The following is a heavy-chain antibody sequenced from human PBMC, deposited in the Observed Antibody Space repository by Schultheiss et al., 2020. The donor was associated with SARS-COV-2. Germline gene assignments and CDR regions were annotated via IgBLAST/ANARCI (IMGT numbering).Heavy chain of an antibody. J-gene: IGHJ6*01. D-gene: IGHD3-3*01. V-gene: IGHV4-34*01. CDR3: ASSTIFGVVIRPDYYYYGMDV. CDR2: INHSGST. Sequence: SETLSLTCTVSGGSISSYYWSWIRQPPGKGLEWIGEINHSGSTNYNPSLKSRVTISVDTSKNQFSLKLSSVTAADTAVYYCASSTIFGVVIRPDYYYYGMDVWGQGTTVTVAS. CDR1: GGSISSYY.